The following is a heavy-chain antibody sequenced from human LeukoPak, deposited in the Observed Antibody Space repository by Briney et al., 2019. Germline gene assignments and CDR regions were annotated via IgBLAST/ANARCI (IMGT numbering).Heavy chain of an antibody. CDR2: IYSGGST. J-gene: IGHJ4*02. Sequence: GGSLRLSCAASEFTVSSNYMSWVRQAPGKGLEWVSVIYSGGSTYYADSVKGRLTISRDNSKNTLYLQMNSLRAEDTAVYYCARVGRGYFDYWGQGTLVTVSS. V-gene: IGHV3-53*01. CDR3: ARVGRGYFDY. D-gene: IGHD3-16*01. CDR1: EFTVSSNY.